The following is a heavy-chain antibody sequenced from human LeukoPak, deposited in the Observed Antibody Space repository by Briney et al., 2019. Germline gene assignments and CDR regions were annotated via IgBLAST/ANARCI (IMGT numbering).Heavy chain of an antibody. CDR1: GFTFSSYG. V-gene: IGHV3-33*06. D-gene: IGHD3-10*01. CDR3: AKGHMVRGEFDC. Sequence: GRSLRLSCAASGFTFSSYGMHWVRQAPGKGLEWVAVIWYDGSNKYYADSVKGRFTISRDNSKNTLYLQMNSLRAEDTAVYYCAKGHMVRGEFDCWGQGTLVTVSS. CDR2: IWYDGSNK. J-gene: IGHJ5*01.